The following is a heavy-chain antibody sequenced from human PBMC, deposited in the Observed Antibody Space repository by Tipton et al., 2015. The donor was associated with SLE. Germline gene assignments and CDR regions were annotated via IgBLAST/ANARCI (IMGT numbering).Heavy chain of an antibody. D-gene: IGHD6-13*01. CDR2: IYYSGST. V-gene: IGHV4-59*11. Sequence: TLSLTCSVSGGSMSYHYWSWIRQPPGKGLEWIGYIYYSGSTNYNPSLKSRVTISVDTSKNQFSLKLSSVTAADTAVYYCARDYSIIWGRDYYYGMDVWGQGTTVTVSS. CDR1: GGSMSYHY. CDR3: ARDYSIIWGRDYYYGMDV. J-gene: IGHJ6*02.